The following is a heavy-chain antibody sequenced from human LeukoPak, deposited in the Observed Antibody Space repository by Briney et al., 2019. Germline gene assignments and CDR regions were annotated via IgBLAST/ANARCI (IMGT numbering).Heavy chain of an antibody. V-gene: IGHV3-23*01. Sequence: SGGSLRLSCAASGFTFSIYGMSWVRQAPGRGLEWVSAMSGSGGSTYYADSVKGRFTISRDNSKNSLYLQMNSLRAEDTAVYYCAIIYLIVEATTFDYWGQGTLVTVSS. CDR2: MSGSGGST. D-gene: IGHD1-26*01. J-gene: IGHJ4*02. CDR3: AIIYLIVEATTFDY. CDR1: GFTFSIYG.